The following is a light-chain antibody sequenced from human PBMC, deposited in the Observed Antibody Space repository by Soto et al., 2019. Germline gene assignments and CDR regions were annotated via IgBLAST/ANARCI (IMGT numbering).Light chain of an antibody. CDR1: SSDVGAYNS. Sequence: QSALTQPASVSGSPGQSIAISCTGTSSDVGAYNSVSWYQQHPGRAPKLMIHDVSNRPSGVSNRFSGSKSGNTASLTISGLHAEDEADYYCSSYTSSSTYVFGTGTKVTVL. V-gene: IGLV2-14*03. CDR3: SSYTSSSTYV. J-gene: IGLJ1*01. CDR2: DVS.